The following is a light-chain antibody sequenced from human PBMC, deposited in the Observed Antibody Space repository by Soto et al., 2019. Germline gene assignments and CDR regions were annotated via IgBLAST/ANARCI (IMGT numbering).Light chain of an antibody. J-gene: IGKJ4*01. CDR2: DAS. Sequence: EILMTQSPATLSVSPGERATLSFRASQSVRSDLAWYQQKPGQAPRLLIYDASTRATDIPARFSGSGSGTEFTLTISSLQSEDFAVYYCQQYNNWPQLTFGGGTKVDNK. CDR3: QQYNNWPQLT. V-gene: IGKV3-15*01. CDR1: QSVRSD.